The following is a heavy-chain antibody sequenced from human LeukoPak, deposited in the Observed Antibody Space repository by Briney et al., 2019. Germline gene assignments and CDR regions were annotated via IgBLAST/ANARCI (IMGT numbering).Heavy chain of an antibody. D-gene: IGHD3-22*01. Sequence: GGSLRLSCAVSGFTFSNYAMSWVRQAPGKGLEWVSAISGSGGSTYYADSVKGRFTISRDNSKNTLYLQMNSLRAEDTALYYCAKGDSSGYYSLDYWGQGTLVTVSS. CDR2: ISGSGGST. CDR1: GFTFSNYA. CDR3: AKGDSSGYYSLDY. V-gene: IGHV3-23*01. J-gene: IGHJ4*02.